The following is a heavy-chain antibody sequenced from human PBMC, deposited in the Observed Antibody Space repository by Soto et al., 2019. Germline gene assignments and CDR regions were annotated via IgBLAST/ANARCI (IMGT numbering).Heavy chain of an antibody. CDR2: IYYSGST. CDR1: GGSISSYY. Sequence: SETLSLTCTVSGGSISSYYWSWIRQPPGKGLEWIGYIYYSGSTNYNPSLKSRVTISVDTSKNQFSLKLSSVTAADTAGYYCARLQALTYYDFWSGYKDAFDIWGQGTMVTVSS. CDR3: ARLQALTYYDFWSGYKDAFDI. J-gene: IGHJ3*02. V-gene: IGHV4-59*08. D-gene: IGHD3-3*01.